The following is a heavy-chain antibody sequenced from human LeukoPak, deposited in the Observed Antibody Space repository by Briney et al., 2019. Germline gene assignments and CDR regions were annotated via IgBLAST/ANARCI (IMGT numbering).Heavy chain of an antibody. CDR2: IIPIFGTA. CDR1: GGTFSSYA. V-gene: IGHV1-69*05. Sequence: SAKVSCKASGGTFSSYAISWVRQAPGQGLEWMGGIIPIFGTANYAQKFQGRVTITTDESTSTAYMELSSLRSEDTAVYYCARVVVNRYYFDYWGQGTLVTVSS. CDR3: ARVVVNRYYFDY. D-gene: IGHD2-2*01. J-gene: IGHJ4*02.